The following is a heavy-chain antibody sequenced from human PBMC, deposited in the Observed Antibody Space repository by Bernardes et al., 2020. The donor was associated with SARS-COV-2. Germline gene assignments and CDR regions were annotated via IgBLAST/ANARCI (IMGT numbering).Heavy chain of an antibody. D-gene: IGHD3-22*01. Sequence: GSLRLSCEASGFTFRNYAMSWVRQAPGKGLEWVSGTTGSGGTTYYADSVTGRFTISRDNSKNTLYLQMNSLRAEDTAVYYCAKDHSLSYDSSGYYDAFDIWGQGTMVTVSS. CDR3: AKDHSLSYDSSGYYDAFDI. J-gene: IGHJ3*02. CDR1: GFTFRNYA. V-gene: IGHV3-23*01. CDR2: TTGSGGTT.